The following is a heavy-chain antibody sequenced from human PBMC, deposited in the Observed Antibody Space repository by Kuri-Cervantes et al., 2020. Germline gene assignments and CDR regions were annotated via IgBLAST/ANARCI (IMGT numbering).Heavy chain of an antibody. V-gene: IGHV4-39*07. CDR1: GGSISSSSYY. D-gene: IGHD5-24*01. Sequence: LRLSCTVSGGSISSSSYYWGWIRQPPGKGLEWIGSIYYSGSTYYNPSLKSRVTISVDTSRNQFSLKLSSVTAADTAVYYCARWMATIEGAFDIWGQGTMVTVSS. CDR3: ARWMATIEGAFDI. J-gene: IGHJ3*02. CDR2: IYYSGST.